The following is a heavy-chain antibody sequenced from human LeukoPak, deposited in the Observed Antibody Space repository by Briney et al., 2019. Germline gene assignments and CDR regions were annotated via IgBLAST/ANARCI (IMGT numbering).Heavy chain of an antibody. CDR3: AGEYSSGGAYYFDY. CDR1: GGSFSGYY. J-gene: IGHJ4*02. Sequence: SETLSLTCAVYGGSFSGYYWSWIRQPPGKGLEWIGEINHSGSTNYNPSLKSRVTISVDTSKNQFSLKLSSVTAADTAVYYCAGEYSSGGAYYFDYWGQGTLVTVSS. D-gene: IGHD6-25*01. V-gene: IGHV4-34*01. CDR2: INHSGST.